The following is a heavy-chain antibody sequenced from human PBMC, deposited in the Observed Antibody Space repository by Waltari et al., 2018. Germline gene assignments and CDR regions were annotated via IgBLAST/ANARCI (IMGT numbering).Heavy chain of an antibody. Sequence: QVQLQQWGAGLLKPSETLSLTCAVYGGSFSGYYWSWIRQPPGKGLEWIGEINHSGSTNHNPSLKSRVTISVDTSKNQFSLKLSSVTAADTAVYYCARGPHDYIWGSYRSGFDYWGQGTLVTVSS. J-gene: IGHJ4*02. CDR3: ARGPHDYIWGSYRSGFDY. CDR1: GGSFSGYY. CDR2: INHSGST. D-gene: IGHD3-16*02. V-gene: IGHV4-34*01.